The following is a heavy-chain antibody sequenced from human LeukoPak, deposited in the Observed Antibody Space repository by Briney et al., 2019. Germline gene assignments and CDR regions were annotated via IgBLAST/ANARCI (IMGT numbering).Heavy chain of an antibody. CDR1: GFTFSHYE. J-gene: IGHJ4*02. V-gene: IGHV3-7*01. CDR3: VRYRREGLYYFDY. CDR2: IKEDGSQK. Sequence: GGSLRLSCAVSGFTFSHYEMNWVRQAPGKGLEWVANIKEDGSQKYYVDSVRGRFTISRDNADNSLYLQMNSLTAEDTAVYYCVRYRREGLYYFDYWGQGTLVTVSS.